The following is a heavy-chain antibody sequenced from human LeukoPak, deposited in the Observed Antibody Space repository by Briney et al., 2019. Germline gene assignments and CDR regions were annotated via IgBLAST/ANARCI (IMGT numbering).Heavy chain of an antibody. CDR2: INPNSGGT. CDR1: GHTFTGYY. D-gene: IGHD6-13*01. V-gene: IGHV1-2*02. J-gene: IGHJ5*02. CDR3: ARDRLAAANWFDP. Sequence: GASVKVSCKASGHTFTGYYIHWVRQAPGQGLEWMGWINPNSGGTNYAQKFQGRVTMTRDTSISTAYMELSRLRSDDTAVYYCARDRLAAANWFDPWGQGTLVTVSS.